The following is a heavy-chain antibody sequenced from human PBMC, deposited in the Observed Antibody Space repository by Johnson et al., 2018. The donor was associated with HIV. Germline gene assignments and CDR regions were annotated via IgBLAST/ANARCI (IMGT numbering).Heavy chain of an antibody. CDR2: IRFDGSNK. D-gene: IGHD6-6*01. CDR3: ASGVTARAPVFM. CDR1: GFTFSSYG. Sequence: QVQLVESGGGVVQPGGSLRLSCAASGFTFSSYGMHWVRQAPGKGLEWVAFIRFDGSNKYYADSVKGRFTISRDNSRNTIYLQMNILRPEDTAVYYCASGVTARAPVFMWGQGTMVTVSS. J-gene: IGHJ3*02. V-gene: IGHV3-30*02.